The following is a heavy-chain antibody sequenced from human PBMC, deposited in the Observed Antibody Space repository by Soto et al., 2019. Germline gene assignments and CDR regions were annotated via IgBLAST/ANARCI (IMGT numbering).Heavy chain of an antibody. CDR1: GGSISSSSNH. CDR2: IYYSENT. V-gene: IGHV4-39*01. CDR3: ATHPPYGPLDH. D-gene: IGHD4-17*01. Sequence: SETLSLTCTGSGGSISSSSNHWGWIRQPPGKGLEWIGNIYYSENTYYNPSLKSRVTISVDTSKNQFSLRLTSVTPADTAVYYCATHPPYGPLDHWGQGTLVTVSS. J-gene: IGHJ4*02.